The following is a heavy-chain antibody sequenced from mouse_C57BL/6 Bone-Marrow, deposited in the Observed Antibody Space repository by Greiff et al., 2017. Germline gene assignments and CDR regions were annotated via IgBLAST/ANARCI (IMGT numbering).Heavy chain of an antibody. J-gene: IGHJ1*03. CDR2: ISSGGSYT. D-gene: IGHD2-3*01. V-gene: IGHV5-6*01. Sequence: EVKLMESGGDLVKPGGSLKLSCAASGFTFSSYGMSWVRQTPDKRLAWVATISSGGSYTYYPDSVKGRFTISRDNAKNTLYLQMSSLKSEDTAMYYCARHDGYFWYFDVWGTGTTVTVSS. CDR1: GFTFSSYG. CDR3: ARHDGYFWYFDV.